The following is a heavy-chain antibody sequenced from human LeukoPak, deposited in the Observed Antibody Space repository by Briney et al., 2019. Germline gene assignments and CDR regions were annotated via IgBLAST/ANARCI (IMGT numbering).Heavy chain of an antibody. CDR1: GFPFSPYS. J-gene: IGHJ4*02. CDR3: ARGSTYYDSSGQVPFDY. D-gene: IGHD3-22*01. V-gene: IGHV3-48*01. CDR2: ISSSSSTI. Sequence: GGSLRLSCAASGFPFSPYSMTWVRRAPGKGLGGVSSISSSSSTIYYADSVKGRFTISRDNAKNSLYLQMNSLRAEDTAVYYCARGSTYYDSSGQVPFDYWGQGTLVTVSS.